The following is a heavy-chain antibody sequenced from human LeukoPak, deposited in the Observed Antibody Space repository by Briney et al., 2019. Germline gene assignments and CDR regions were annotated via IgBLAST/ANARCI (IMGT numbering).Heavy chain of an antibody. J-gene: IGHJ4*02. CDR3: ARDLFSYTTLRYFDY. V-gene: IGHV4-4*02. Sequence: SETLSLTCAVSGGPISSSNWWSWVRQSPGKGLEWIGEISHSGSTNYNPSLESRVTISVDKSKNQFSLKLSSVTAADTAVYYCARDLFSYTTLRYFDYWGQGALVTVSS. CDR2: ISHSGST. CDR1: GGPISSSNW. D-gene: IGHD2-15*01.